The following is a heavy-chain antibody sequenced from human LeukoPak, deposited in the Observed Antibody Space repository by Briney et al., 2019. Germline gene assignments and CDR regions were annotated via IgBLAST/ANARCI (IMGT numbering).Heavy chain of an antibody. J-gene: IGHJ3*02. CDR3: ARDRTYYYDSSGHDAFDI. CDR2: IWYDGSHK. Sequence: PGGSLRLSCAASGFTFSSYGMHWVRQAPGKGLEWVAVIWYDGSHKYYADSVKGRFTISRDNSKKTLYLQMNSLRAEDTAVYYCARDRTYYYDSSGHDAFDIWGQGTMVTVSS. V-gene: IGHV3-33*01. CDR1: GFTFSSYG. D-gene: IGHD3-22*01.